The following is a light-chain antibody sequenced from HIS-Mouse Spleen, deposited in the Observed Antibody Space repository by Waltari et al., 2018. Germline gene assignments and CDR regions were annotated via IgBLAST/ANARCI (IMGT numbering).Light chain of an antibody. Sequence: QSVLTQPPSASGTPGQRVTLSCSVSSPTLGRHYVYRSPPLPGTAPKLLIYRNKQRPSGVPDRFSGSKSGTSASLAISGLRSEDEADYYCAAWDDSLSGPWVFGGGTKLTVL. CDR1: SPTLGRHY. CDR2: RNK. CDR3: AAWDDSLSGPWV. V-gene: IGLV1-47*01. J-gene: IGLJ3*02.